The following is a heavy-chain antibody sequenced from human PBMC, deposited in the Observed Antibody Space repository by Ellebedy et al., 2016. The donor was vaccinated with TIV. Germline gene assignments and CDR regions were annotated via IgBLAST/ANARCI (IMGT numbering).Heavy chain of an antibody. J-gene: IGHJ4*02. CDR1: GGSFSGYY. V-gene: IGHV4-34*01. D-gene: IGHD3-16*01. CDR3: ARQKRTDRVTLMSFDT. Sequence: MPSETLSPTCTVHGGSFSGYYWSWIRQPPGKGLGWIGASNHSGNTNYNPTLKSRVTLSVDTSRNQFSLKMTSVTAADTAVYYCARQKRTDRVTLMSFDTWGRGTLVTVSS. CDR2: SNHSGNT.